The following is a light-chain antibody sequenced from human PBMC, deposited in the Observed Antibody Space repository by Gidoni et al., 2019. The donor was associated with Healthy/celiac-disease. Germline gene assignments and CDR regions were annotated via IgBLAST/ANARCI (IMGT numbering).Light chain of an antibody. Sequence: DIQMTQSPSSLSTSVGDRVTITCQASQDISNYLNWYQQKPGKAPKLPIYAASNLETGVPSRFSGSGSGTDFTFTISSLQPEDIATYYCQQYDNLPWTFGQGTKVEIK. V-gene: IGKV1-33*01. CDR2: AAS. J-gene: IGKJ1*01. CDR1: QDISNY. CDR3: QQYDNLPWT.